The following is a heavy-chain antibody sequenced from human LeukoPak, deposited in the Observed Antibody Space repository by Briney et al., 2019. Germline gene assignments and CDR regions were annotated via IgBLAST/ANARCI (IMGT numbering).Heavy chain of an antibody. CDR2: IYYSGST. CDR1: GGSISSYY. Sequence: SETLSLTCTVSGGSISSYYWSWIRQPPGKRLEWIGYIYYSGSTNYNPSLKSRVTISVDTSKNQFSLKLSSVTAADTAVYYCARAPYDSGGYYDYYFDYWGQGTLVTVSS. D-gene: IGHD3-22*01. CDR3: ARAPYDSGGYYDYYFDY. J-gene: IGHJ4*02. V-gene: IGHV4-59*08.